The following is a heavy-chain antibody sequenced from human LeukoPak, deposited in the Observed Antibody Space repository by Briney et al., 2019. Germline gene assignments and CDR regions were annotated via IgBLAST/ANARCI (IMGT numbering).Heavy chain of an antibody. Sequence: GGSLRLSCAASGFTFSSYWMSLVRQAPGKGLEWVANIKQDGSEKYYVDSVKGRFTISRDNAKNSLYLQVNSLRAEDTAVYYCARVLWFGELLGLGAFDIWGQGTMVTVSS. CDR3: ARVLWFGELLGLGAFDI. J-gene: IGHJ3*02. CDR2: IKQDGSEK. CDR1: GFTFSSYW. V-gene: IGHV3-7*04. D-gene: IGHD3-10*01.